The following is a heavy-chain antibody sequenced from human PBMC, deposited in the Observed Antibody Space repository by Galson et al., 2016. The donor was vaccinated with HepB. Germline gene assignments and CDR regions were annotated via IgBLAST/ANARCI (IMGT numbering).Heavy chain of an antibody. Sequence: SVKVSCKVSGDTLTGLSMHWVRQTPGEGLEWMGRFDPEDGETIYAEKFQGRVTMTEDTSTDTAYMELSSLTSEETAVYYCASSLPTNNWNDVPGSSDAFGIWGQGTMVTVSS. D-gene: IGHD1-20*01. V-gene: IGHV1-24*01. CDR2: FDPEDGET. CDR3: ASSLPTNNWNDVPGSSDAFGI. J-gene: IGHJ3*02. CDR1: GDTLTGLS.